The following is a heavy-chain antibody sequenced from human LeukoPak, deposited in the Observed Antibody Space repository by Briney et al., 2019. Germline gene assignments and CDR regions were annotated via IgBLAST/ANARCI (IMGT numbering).Heavy chain of an antibody. CDR2: FSATGSQT. D-gene: IGHD3/OR15-3a*01. CDR1: GFTFSSYS. V-gene: IGHV3-23*01. J-gene: IGHJ4*02. Sequence: GGSLRLSCAASGFTFSSYSMNWVRRAPGPGLEWVSTFSATGSQTYYAESVKGRFTISRDNSKNTLYLQMNSLRAEDTAVYYCARDTLVGVSWTHYSDYWGRGTLVTVSS. CDR3: ARDTLVGVSWTHYSDY.